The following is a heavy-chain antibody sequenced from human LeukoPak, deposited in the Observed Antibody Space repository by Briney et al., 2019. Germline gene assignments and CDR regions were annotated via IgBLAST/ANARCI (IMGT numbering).Heavy chain of an antibody. J-gene: IGHJ4*02. D-gene: IGHD6-13*01. CDR2: IFYSGST. CDR3: ARSDKAAAGPFDY. Sequence: SETLSLTCSVSGGSFMSNRHYWGWIRQPPGKGLEWIGTIFYSGSTYYNPSLKSRVTMSVDTSRNQFSLTLSSVTVADTAVYYCARSDKAAAGPFDYWGQGTLVTVSS. CDR1: GGSFMSNRHY. V-gene: IGHV4-39*01.